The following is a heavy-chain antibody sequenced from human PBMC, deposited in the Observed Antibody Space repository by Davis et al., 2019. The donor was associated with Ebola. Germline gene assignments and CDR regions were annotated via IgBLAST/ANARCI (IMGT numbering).Heavy chain of an antibody. CDR3: ARYIQALDY. J-gene: IGHJ4*02. Sequence: MPSETLSLTCTVSGGSISSYYWSWIRQPPGKGLEWFGYIYYSGSTNYNPSLKSRVTISVDTSKNQFSLKLSSVTAADTAVYYCARYIQALDYWGQGTLVTVSS. CDR1: GGSISSYY. V-gene: IGHV4-59*01. CDR2: IYYSGST.